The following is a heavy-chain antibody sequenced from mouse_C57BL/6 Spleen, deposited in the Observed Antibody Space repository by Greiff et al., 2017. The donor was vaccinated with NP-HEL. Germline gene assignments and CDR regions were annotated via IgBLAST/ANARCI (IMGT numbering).Heavy chain of an antibody. CDR1: GFTFSSYA. V-gene: IGHV5-4*01. D-gene: IGHD1-1*01. CDR2: ISDGGSYT. J-gene: IGHJ4*01. CDR3: ARDYYGSRDYYAMDY. Sequence: EVHLVESGGGLFQPGGSLKLSCAASGFTFSSYAMSWVRQTPEKRLEWVATISDGGSYTYSPDNVKGRFTISRDNAKNNLYLQMSHLKSEDTAMYYCARDYYGSRDYYAMDYWGQGTSVTVSS.